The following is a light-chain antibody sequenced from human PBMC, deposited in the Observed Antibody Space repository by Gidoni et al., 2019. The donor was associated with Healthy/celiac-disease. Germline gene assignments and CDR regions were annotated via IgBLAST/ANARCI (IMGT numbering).Light chain of an antibody. CDR1: KSISSY. J-gene: IGKJ3*01. CDR3: QQSYRGFT. Sequence: IQMTQSPSSLSASVGDRVTITCRASKSISSYLNWYQQKPGKAPKLLIYAASSLQSGVPSRFSGSGSGTDFTLTISSLQPEDSATYYCQQSYRGFTFGPGTKVDIK. V-gene: IGKV1-39*01. CDR2: AAS.